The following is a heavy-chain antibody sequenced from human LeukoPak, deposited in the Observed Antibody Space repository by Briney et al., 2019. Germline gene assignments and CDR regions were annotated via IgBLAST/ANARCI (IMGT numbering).Heavy chain of an antibody. CDR2: ISSNGGST. V-gene: IGHV3-64*01. CDR3: ARSSGRLLCYDFWSAHPDWFDP. J-gene: IGHJ5*02. D-gene: IGHD3-3*01. Sequence: GGSLRLSCAASGFTFSSYAMHWVRQAPGKGLEYVSAISSNGGSTYYANSVKGRFTISRDNSKNTLYLQMGSLRAEDMAVYYCARSSGRLLCYDFWSAHPDWFDPWGQGTLVTVSS. CDR1: GFTFSSYA.